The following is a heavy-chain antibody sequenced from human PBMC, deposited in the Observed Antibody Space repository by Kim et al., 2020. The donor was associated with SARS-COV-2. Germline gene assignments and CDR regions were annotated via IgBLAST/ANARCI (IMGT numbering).Heavy chain of an antibody. Sequence: SETLSLTCTVSGGSISSSSYYWGWIRQPPGKGLEWIGSIYYSGSIYYYPSLMSRVTISVDTSKNQFSLKLSSVTAADTAVYYCERNKWSWNLVDYWGQGTLVTVSS. V-gene: IGHV4-39*01. J-gene: IGHJ4*02. CDR2: IYYSGSI. CDR1: GGSISSSSYY. CDR3: ERNKWSWNLVDY. D-gene: IGHD1-7*01.